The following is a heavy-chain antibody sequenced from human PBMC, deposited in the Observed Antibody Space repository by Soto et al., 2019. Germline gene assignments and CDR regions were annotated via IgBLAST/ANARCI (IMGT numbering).Heavy chain of an antibody. CDR2: IYHSGST. CDR1: GGSIRSYY. D-gene: IGHD6-19*01. J-gene: IGHJ4*02. CDR3: VSHRNYIVVSGSYFDY. V-gene: IGHV4-59*08. Sequence: SETLSLTCTVSGGSIRSYYWCWIRQPPGKGLEWIGYIYHSGSTNYNPSLKSRVTISLDTSKNQFSLKLTSMTAADTAVYFCVSHRNYIVVSGSYFDYWSQGTLVTVSS.